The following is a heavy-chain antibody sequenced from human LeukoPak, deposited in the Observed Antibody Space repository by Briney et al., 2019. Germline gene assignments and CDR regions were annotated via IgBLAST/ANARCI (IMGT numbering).Heavy chain of an antibody. J-gene: IGHJ4*02. CDR3: ARDSITMVRGVIISRHFDY. Sequence: GGSLRLSCAASGFTFSSYEINWVRQAPRKGLDGVSYISRSGSTIYYADSVKGRFTISRDNAKNSLYLQMNSLRAEDTAVYYCARDSITMVRGVIISRHFDYWGQGTLVTVSS. CDR1: GFTFSSYE. D-gene: IGHD3-10*01. CDR2: ISRSGSTI. V-gene: IGHV3-48*03.